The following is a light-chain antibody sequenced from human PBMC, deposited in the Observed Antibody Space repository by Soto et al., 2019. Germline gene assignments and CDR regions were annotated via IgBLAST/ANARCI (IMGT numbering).Light chain of an antibody. CDR2: KAS. J-gene: IGKJ1*01. V-gene: IGKV1-5*03. CDR1: QSISSW. CDR3: QQYKSYSWT. Sequence: DIQMTQSPCTLSASVGDRVTITCRSSQSISSWLAWYQQKPGKAPKLLIDKASSLESGVPSRFSGSGSGTEFTLTISSLQPDDFATYYCQQYKSYSWTFGQGSKVEIK.